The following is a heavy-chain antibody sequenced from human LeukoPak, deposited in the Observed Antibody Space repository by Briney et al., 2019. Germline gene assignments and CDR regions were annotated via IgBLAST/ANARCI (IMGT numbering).Heavy chain of an antibody. Sequence: GGSLRLSCTASGFTFGDYAMSWVRQAPGKGLEWVSAISGSGGSTYYADSVKGRFTISRDNSKNTLYLQMNSLRAEDTAVYYCAKMGDYYGSGSYTDYWGQGTLVTVSS. CDR3: AKMGDYYGSGSYTDY. V-gene: IGHV3-23*01. CDR1: GFTFGDYA. J-gene: IGHJ4*02. D-gene: IGHD3-10*01. CDR2: ISGSGGST.